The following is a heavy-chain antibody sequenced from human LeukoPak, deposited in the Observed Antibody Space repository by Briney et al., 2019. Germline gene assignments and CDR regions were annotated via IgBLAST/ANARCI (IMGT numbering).Heavy chain of an antibody. Sequence: GGSLRLSCAASGFTFSDYYMSWIRQAPWKGLEWVSYISSSGSTIYYADSVKGRLTISRDNAKNSLYLQMNSLRAEDTAVYYCARASSGWYDAFDIWGQGTMVTVSS. CDR2: ISSSGSTI. D-gene: IGHD6-19*01. CDR3: ARASSGWYDAFDI. V-gene: IGHV3-11*01. J-gene: IGHJ3*02. CDR1: GFTFSDYY.